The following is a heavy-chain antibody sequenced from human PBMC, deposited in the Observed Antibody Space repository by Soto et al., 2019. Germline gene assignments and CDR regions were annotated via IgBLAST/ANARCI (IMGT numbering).Heavy chain of an antibody. CDR1: GFTFSSYA. CDR2: ISGSGGST. Sequence: GGSLRLSCAASGFTFSSYAMSWVRQAPGKGLEWVSAISGSGGSTYYADSVKGRFTISRDNSKNTLYLQMNSLRAEDTAVYYCARDSAEAQVFEYWGQGTLVTVSS. J-gene: IGHJ4*02. D-gene: IGHD3-10*01. CDR3: ARDSAEAQVFEY. V-gene: IGHV3-23*01.